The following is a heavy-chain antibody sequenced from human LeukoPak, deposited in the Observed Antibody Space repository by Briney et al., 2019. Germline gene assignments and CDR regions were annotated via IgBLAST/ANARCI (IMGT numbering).Heavy chain of an antibody. Sequence: SETLSLTCTVSGGSISSYYWSWIRQPAGKGLEWIGRIYTSGSTNYNPSLKSRVTISVDTSKNQFSLKLSSVTAADTAVYYCARDQSLLYGDYFDYWGQGTLVTVSS. J-gene: IGHJ4*02. D-gene: IGHD4-17*01. CDR3: ARDQSLLYGDYFDY. CDR1: GGSISSYY. CDR2: IYTSGST. V-gene: IGHV4-4*07.